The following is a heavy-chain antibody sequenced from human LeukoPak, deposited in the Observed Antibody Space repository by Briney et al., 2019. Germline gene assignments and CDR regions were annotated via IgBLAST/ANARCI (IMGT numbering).Heavy chain of an antibody. D-gene: IGHD3-10*01. CDR1: GFTFSSYS. J-gene: IGHJ3*02. Sequence: PAGSLRLSCAASGFTFSSYSMNWVRQAPGKGLEWVSSISSSSSYIYYADSVKGRFTISRDNAKNSLYLQMNSLRAEDTAVYYCARDRSVLLWFGELSPLSFDIWGQGTMVTVSS. CDR3: ARDRSVLLWFGELSPLSFDI. V-gene: IGHV3-21*01. CDR2: ISSSSSYI.